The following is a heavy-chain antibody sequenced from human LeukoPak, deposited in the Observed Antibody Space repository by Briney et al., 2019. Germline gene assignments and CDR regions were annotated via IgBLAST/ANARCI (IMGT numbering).Heavy chain of an antibody. J-gene: IGHJ2*01. D-gene: IGHD7-27*01. Sequence: SETLSLTCTVSGGSVSSGGYYWSWIRQPPGKGLEWIGYIHDSGSTNYSPALTSRVTISADTSKNQFSLKLSSVTAADTAVYDCARDRPLLGIEAYFDLWGRGTLVSVSS. CDR2: IHDSGST. CDR3: ARDRPLLGIEAYFDL. CDR1: GGSVSSGGYY. V-gene: IGHV4-61*08.